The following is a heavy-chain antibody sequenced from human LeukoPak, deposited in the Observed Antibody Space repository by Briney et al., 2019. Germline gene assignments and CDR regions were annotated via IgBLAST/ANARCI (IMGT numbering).Heavy chain of an antibody. CDR1: GYTFTVYY. CDR2: INPNSGGT. D-gene: IGHD3-22*01. J-gene: IGHJ3*02. CDR3: ARPYDSRASWSAFDI. Sequence: ASVKVSCKASGYTFTVYYMHWVRQAPGQGLERMGWINPNSGGTKYAQNFEGRVTMTRDTSITTAYMELSSLRAEDTAVYYCARPYDSRASWSAFDIWGQGTLVTVSS. V-gene: IGHV1-2*02.